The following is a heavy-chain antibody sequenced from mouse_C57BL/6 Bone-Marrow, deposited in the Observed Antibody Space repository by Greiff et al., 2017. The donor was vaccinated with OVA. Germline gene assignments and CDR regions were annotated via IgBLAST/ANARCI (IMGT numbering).Heavy chain of an antibody. V-gene: IGHV5-9-1*02. J-gene: IGHJ1*03. Sequence: EVKLMESGEGLVKPGGSLKLSCAASGFTFSSYAMSWVRQTPEKRLEWVAYISSGGDYIYYADTVKGRFTISRDNARNTLYLQMSSLKSEDTAMYYCTRDHYYGSRSYWYFDVWGTGTTVTVSS. CDR1: GFTFSSYA. D-gene: IGHD1-1*01. CDR3: TRDHYYGSRSYWYFDV. CDR2: ISSGGDYI.